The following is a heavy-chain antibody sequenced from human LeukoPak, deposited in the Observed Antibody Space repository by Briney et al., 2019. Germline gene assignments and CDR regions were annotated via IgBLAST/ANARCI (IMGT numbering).Heavy chain of an antibody. V-gene: IGHV3-48*04. CDR3: ARDLNYYGSGSYRDPFDY. D-gene: IGHD3-10*01. Sequence: GGSLRLSCAASGFTFSSYGMSWVRQAPGKGLEWVSYISSSGSTIYYADSVKGRFTISRDNAKNSLYLQMNSLRAEDTAVYYCARDLNYYGSGSYRDPFDYWGQGTLVTVSS. CDR2: ISSSGSTI. CDR1: GFTFSSYG. J-gene: IGHJ4*02.